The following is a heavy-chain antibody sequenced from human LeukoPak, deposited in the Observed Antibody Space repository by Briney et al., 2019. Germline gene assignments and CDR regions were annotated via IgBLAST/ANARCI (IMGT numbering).Heavy chain of an antibody. CDR3: ARENWVYNWKYDSSGSGISY. CDR1: GFTFNSYS. CDR2: ISGSNSYI. J-gene: IGHJ4*02. D-gene: IGHD3-22*01. V-gene: IGHV3-21*04. Sequence: GGSLRLSCAASGFTFNSYSMNWVRQAPGKGLEWVSSISGSNSYIYYADSMKGRFTISRDNAKNSLYLQMNSLRAEDTAIYYCARENWVYNWKYDSSGSGISYWGQGTLVTVSS.